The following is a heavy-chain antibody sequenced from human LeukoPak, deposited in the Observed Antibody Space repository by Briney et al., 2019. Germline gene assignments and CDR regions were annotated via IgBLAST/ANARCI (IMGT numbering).Heavy chain of an antibody. D-gene: IGHD3-10*01. V-gene: IGHV3-48*04. J-gene: IGHJ4*02. CDR1: GFTFSSYS. CDR3: ARDLLHRARNYFDY. CDR2: ISSSGSTI. Sequence: GGSLRLSCAASGFTFSSYSMNWVRQAPGKGLEWVSYISSSGSTIYYADSVKGRFTISRDNAKNSLYLQMNSLRAEDTAVYYCARDLLHRARNYFDYWGQGTLVTVSS.